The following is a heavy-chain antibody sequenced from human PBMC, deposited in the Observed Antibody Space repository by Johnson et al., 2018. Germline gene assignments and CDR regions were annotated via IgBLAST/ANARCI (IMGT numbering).Heavy chain of an antibody. Sequence: QVQLVESGGGVVEPGRSLRLSCAASGFILRSKGMHWVRQAPGKGLEWVATMSFEGDNKYYAESVKGRLTISRDNSKNTLYLQMKSLRTEDTAVYYCAKCPGNSSGWYEFFHHWGQGTLVTVSS. CDR2: MSFEGDNK. CDR1: GFILRSKG. D-gene: IGHD6-19*01. J-gene: IGHJ1*01. CDR3: AKCPGNSSGWYEFFHH. V-gene: IGHV3-30*18.